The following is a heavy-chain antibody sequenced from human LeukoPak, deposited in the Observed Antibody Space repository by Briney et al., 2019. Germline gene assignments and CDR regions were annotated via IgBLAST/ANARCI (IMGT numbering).Heavy chain of an antibody. CDR3: ARQYNYGDYGDDAFDI. V-gene: IGHV4-61*01. CDR2: IYYSGST. J-gene: IGHJ3*02. D-gene: IGHD4-17*01. CDR1: GGSVSSGSYY. Sequence: PSETLSLTCTVSGGSVSSGSYYWSWIRQPPGKGLEWIGYIYYSGSTYYNPSLKSRVTISVDTSKNQFSLKLSSVTAADTAVYYCARQYNYGDYGDDAFDIWGQGTMVTVSS.